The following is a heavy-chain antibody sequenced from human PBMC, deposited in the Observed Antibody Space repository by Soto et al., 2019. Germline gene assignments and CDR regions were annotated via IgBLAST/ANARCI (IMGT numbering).Heavy chain of an antibody. J-gene: IGHJ6*02. Sequence: QVQLVQSGAEVKKPGAPMKVSCKASGYAFTSYHINWVRQAPGQGLEWMGIINPSGGGTTYAQKFRGRVTMTSDTSTSTVYMELSSLRSEDTAVYFCAREVVVAIGDSPFYGMDVWGQGTTVTVSS. D-gene: IGHD2-15*01. CDR1: GYAFTSYH. CDR3: AREVVVAIGDSPFYGMDV. CDR2: INPSGGGT. V-gene: IGHV1-46*01.